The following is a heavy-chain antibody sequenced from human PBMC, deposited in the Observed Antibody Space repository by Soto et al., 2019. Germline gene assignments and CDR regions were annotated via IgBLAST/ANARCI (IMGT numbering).Heavy chain of an antibody. D-gene: IGHD3-3*01. J-gene: IGHJ6*02. Sequence: GGCLRLSCAASGFTFSSSAMHWVRQAPGKGLEWVAVISYDGSNKYYADSVKGRFTISRESSKPTLYLQMNCVRAEDTAVYYCARDQQGSGYDFWSGHYYYGMDVWGQGTTVTVSS. V-gene: IGHV3-30-3*01. CDR3: ARDQQGSGYDFWSGHYYYGMDV. CDR2: ISYDGSNK. CDR1: GFTFSSSA.